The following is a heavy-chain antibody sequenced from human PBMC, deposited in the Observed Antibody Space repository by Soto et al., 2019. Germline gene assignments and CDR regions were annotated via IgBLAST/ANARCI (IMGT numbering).Heavy chain of an antibody. CDR2: IYPGDSDT. CDR3: ARHHARKGIVVVPAATEIDY. Sequence: PGESLKISCKGSGYSFTSYWIGWVRQMPGKGLEWMGIIYPGDSDTRYSPSFQGQVTISADKSISTAYLQWSSLKASDTAMYYCARHHARKGIVVVPAATEIDYWGQGTLVTVSS. J-gene: IGHJ4*02. CDR1: GYSFTSYW. V-gene: IGHV5-51*01. D-gene: IGHD2-2*01.